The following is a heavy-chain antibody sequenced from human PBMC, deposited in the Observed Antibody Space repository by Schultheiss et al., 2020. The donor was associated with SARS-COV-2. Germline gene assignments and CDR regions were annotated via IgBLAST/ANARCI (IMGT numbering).Heavy chain of an antibody. CDR1: GYTFTGYY. CDR2: INPNSGGT. Sequence: ASVKVSCKASGYTFTGYYMHWVRQAPGQGLEWMGRINPNSGGTNYAQKLQGRVTMTRNTSISTAYMELSSLRSEDTAVYYCARGETYYDFWSGYYTPFDYWGQGTLVTVSS. CDR3: ARGETYYDFWSGYYTPFDY. D-gene: IGHD3-3*01. V-gene: IGHV1-2*06. J-gene: IGHJ4*02.